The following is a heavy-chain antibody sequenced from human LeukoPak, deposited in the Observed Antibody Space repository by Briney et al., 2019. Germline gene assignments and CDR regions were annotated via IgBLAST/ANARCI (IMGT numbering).Heavy chain of an antibody. CDR3: ASRPWGYFDY. V-gene: IGHV4-38-2*01. Sequence: PSETLSLTCAVSGYSISSGYYWGWIRQPPGKGLEWIGSIYPSGSTYYNPSLKSRVTMSVDTSKNQFSLKLSSVTAADTAVYYCASRPWGYFDYWGQGTLVTVSS. CDR1: GYSISSGYY. J-gene: IGHJ4*02. CDR2: IYPSGST. D-gene: IGHD3-16*01.